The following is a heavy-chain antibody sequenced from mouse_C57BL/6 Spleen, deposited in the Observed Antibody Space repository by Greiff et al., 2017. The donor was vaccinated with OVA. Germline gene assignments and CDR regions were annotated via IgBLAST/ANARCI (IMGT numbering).Heavy chain of an antibody. CDR2: IYPGDGDT. CDR3: ARPFTVVAPGFAY. Sequence: VQLQQSGAELVKPGASVKISCKASGYAFSSYWMNWVKQRPGKGLEWIGQIYPGDGDTNYNGKFKGKATLTADKSSSTDYMQLSSLTSEDSAVYFCARPFTVVAPGFAYWGQGTLVTVSA. J-gene: IGHJ3*01. V-gene: IGHV1-80*01. D-gene: IGHD1-1*01. CDR1: GYAFSSYW.